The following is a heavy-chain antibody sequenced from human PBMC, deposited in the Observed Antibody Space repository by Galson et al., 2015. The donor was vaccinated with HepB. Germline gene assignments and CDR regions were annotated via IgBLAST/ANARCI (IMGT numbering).Heavy chain of an antibody. D-gene: IGHD6-19*01. J-gene: IGHJ4*02. CDR3: AKDTALIAVAGSHFDY. CDR1: GFTFDDYA. V-gene: IGHV3-9*01. CDR2: ISWNSGSI. Sequence: SLRLSCAASGFTFDDYAMHWVRQAPGKGLEWVSGISWNSGSIGYADSVKGRFTISRDNAKNSLYLQMNSLRAEDTALYYCAKDTALIAVAGSHFDYWGQGTLVTVSS.